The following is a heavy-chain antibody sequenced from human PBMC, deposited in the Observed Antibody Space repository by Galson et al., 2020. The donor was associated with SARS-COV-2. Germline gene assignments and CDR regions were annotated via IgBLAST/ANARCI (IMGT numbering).Heavy chain of an antibody. CDR3: ARRGVPSSLNVHYFDH. D-gene: IGHD1-1*01. J-gene: IGHJ4*02. Sequence: SETLSLTCTVSGGSIGSGSYFWGWIRQSPGQGLEWLGSVHFSGTSYYSPSLKGRVTISLDTSKNHFSLKVTSMTAADTAIYYCARRGVPSSLNVHYFDHWGQGALVSVSS. V-gene: IGHV4-39*02. CDR2: VHFSGTS. CDR1: GGSIGSGSYF.